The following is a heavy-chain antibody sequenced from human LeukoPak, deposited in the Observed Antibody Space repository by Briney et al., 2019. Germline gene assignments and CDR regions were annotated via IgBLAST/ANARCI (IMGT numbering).Heavy chain of an antibody. CDR2: ISGSGLNT. Sequence: GGSLRLSCAASGFIFSTYGMTWFRQAPGGGLEWVSGISGSGLNTYYADSVKGRFTISRDNSKNTLYLQMDSLRAEDTAVYYCARAIPFGGWLDPWGQGTLVTVSS. CDR1: GFIFSTYG. D-gene: IGHD3-16*01. CDR3: ARAIPFGGWLDP. V-gene: IGHV3-23*01. J-gene: IGHJ5*02.